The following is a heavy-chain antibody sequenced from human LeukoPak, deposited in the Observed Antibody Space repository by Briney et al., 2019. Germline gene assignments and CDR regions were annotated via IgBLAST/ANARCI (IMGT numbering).Heavy chain of an antibody. CDR1: GGSISSYY. D-gene: IGHD3-10*01. V-gene: IGHV4-59*08. J-gene: IGHJ4*02. CDR2: MYYSGST. CDR3: ARHYYGSGSCLDY. Sequence: KASETLSLTCTVSGGSISSYYWSWIRQPPGKGLEWIGYMYYSGSTNYNPSLKSRVTISVDTSKNQFSLKLSSVTAADTAVYYCARHYYGSGSCLDYWGQGTLVTVSS.